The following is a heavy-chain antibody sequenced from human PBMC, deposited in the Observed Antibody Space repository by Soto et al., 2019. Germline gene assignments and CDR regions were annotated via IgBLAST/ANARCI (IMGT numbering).Heavy chain of an antibody. CDR1: GGSISSGGYS. V-gene: IGHV4-30-2*01. CDR3: ARAGYYDSSGFDY. Sequence: PSETLSLTCAVSGGSISSGGYSWSWIRQPPGKGLEWIGYIYHSGSTYYNPSLKSRVTISVDRSKNQFSLKLSPVTAADTAVYYCARAGYYDSSGFDYWGQGTLVTVSS. CDR2: IYHSGST. J-gene: IGHJ4*02. D-gene: IGHD3-22*01.